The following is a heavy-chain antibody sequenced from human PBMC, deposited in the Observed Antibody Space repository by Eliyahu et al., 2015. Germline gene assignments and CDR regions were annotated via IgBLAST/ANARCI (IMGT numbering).Heavy chain of an antibody. D-gene: IGHD1-26*01. Sequence: QVQLQESGPGLVKSSETLSLTCTVSGGSISSFYWNWIRQPPGKGLGWLGYVYFTGSTKYSPSLKSRVSMLVDTSKNQFSLKLSSVTAADTAVYYCAREVGYPGGGWYFDLWGRGTLVTVSS. CDR2: VYFTGST. V-gene: IGHV4-59*01. CDR3: AREVGYPGGGWYFDL. CDR1: GGSISSFY. J-gene: IGHJ2*01.